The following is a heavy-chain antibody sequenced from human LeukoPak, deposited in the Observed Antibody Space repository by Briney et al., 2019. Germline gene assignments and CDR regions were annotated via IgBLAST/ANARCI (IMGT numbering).Heavy chain of an antibody. CDR3: ARVGIPMTWYYFDY. CDR1: GYTFTSYA. CDR2: INTNTGNP. J-gene: IGHJ4*02. Sequence: GASVKVSCKASGYTFTSYAMNWVRQAPGRGLEWMGWINTNTGNPTYAQGFTGRFVFSLDTSVSTAYLQISSLKAEDTAVYYCARVGIPMTWYYFDYWGQGTLVTVSS. D-gene: IGHD3-22*01. V-gene: IGHV7-4-1*02.